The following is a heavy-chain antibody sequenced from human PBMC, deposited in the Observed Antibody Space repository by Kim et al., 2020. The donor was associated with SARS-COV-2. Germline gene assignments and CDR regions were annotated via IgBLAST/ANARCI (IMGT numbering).Heavy chain of an antibody. Sequence: GGSLRLSCAASGFTFDDYTMHWVRQAPGKGLEWVSLISWDGGSTYYADSVKGRFTISRDNSKNSLYLQMNSLRTEDTALYYCAKEDYGSGTLDYWGQGTLVTVSS. D-gene: IGHD3-10*01. V-gene: IGHV3-43*01. J-gene: IGHJ4*02. CDR3: AKEDYGSGTLDY. CDR1: GFTFDDYT. CDR2: ISWDGGST.